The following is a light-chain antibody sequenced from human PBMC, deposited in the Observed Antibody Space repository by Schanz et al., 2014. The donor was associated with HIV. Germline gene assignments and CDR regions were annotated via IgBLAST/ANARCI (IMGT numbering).Light chain of an antibody. J-gene: IGKJ2*01. CDR1: QRLSSSY. V-gene: IGKV3-20*01. CDR3: QRYNSYSHT. Sequence: EIVLTQSPGSLSLSPGGRATLSCGASQRLSSSYLAWYQQKRDQPPRLVIYGASSRATGIPDRFSGSGSGTDFTLTISRLEPDDLATYYCQRYNSYSHTFGLGTKLDIK. CDR2: GAS.